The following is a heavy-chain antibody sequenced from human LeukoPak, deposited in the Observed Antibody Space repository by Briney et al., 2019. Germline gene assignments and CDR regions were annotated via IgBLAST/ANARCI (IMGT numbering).Heavy chain of an antibody. CDR1: GGSFSGYY. J-gene: IGHJ6*03. Sequence: SETLSLTCAVYGGSFSGYYWSWIRQPPGKGLEWIGEINHSGSTNYNPSLKSRVTISVDTSKNQFSLKLSSVTAADTAVYYCARFKRYCSGGSCYYYYYYYTDVWGKGTTVTVSS. CDR3: ARFKRYCSGGSCYYYYYYYTDV. CDR2: INHSGST. D-gene: IGHD2-15*01. V-gene: IGHV4-34*01.